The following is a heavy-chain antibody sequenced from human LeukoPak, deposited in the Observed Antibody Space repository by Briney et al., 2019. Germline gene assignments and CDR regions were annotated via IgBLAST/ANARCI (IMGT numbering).Heavy chain of an antibody. CDR1: GVTSSSYA. J-gene: IGHJ3*02. CDR3: TKDRGSSSSYAFDI. Sequence: GGSLRLSCAASGVTSSSYAMSWVRQAPGKGLEWVSGISNSGGSTYYADSVKGRFTISRDNSKNTLYLQMNSLRAEDTAVYYCTKDRGSSSSYAFDIWGQGTMVTVSS. V-gene: IGHV3-23*01. D-gene: IGHD6-13*01. CDR2: ISNSGGST.